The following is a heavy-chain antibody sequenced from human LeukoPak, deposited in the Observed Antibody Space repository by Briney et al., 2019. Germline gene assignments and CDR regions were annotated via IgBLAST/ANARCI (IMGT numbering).Heavy chain of an antibody. CDR2: ISWYSGSI. Sequence: GGSLRLSCAASGFTFDDYAMHRVRQAPGKGLEWVSGISWYSGSIGYADSVKGRFTISRDNAKNSLYLQMNSLRAEDTALYYCAKDISWGVPAAPDAFDIWGQGTMVTVSS. V-gene: IGHV3-9*01. CDR1: GFTFDDYA. CDR3: AKDISWGVPAAPDAFDI. D-gene: IGHD2-2*01. J-gene: IGHJ3*02.